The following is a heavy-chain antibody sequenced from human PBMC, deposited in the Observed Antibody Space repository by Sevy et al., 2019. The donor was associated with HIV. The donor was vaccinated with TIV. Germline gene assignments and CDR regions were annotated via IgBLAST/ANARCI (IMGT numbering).Heavy chain of an antibody. Sequence: GGSLRLSCAASGFTFSSYWMHWVRQAPGKGLVWVSRINSDGSSTSYADSVNGRFTISRDNAKNTLYLQMNSLRAEDTAVYYCARGGGSYCSSTSCYPTEYYYYGMDVWGQGTTVTVSS. CDR1: GFTFSSYW. CDR2: INSDGSST. V-gene: IGHV3-74*01. J-gene: IGHJ6*02. CDR3: ARGGGSYCSSTSCYPTEYYYYGMDV. D-gene: IGHD2-2*01.